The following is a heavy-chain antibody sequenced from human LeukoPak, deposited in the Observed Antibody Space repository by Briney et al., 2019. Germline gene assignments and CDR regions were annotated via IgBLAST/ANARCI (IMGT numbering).Heavy chain of an antibody. D-gene: IGHD2-2*01. J-gene: IGHJ3*02. Sequence: GGSLRLSCAASGFTFSSYGMHWVRQAPGKGLEWVAFIRYDGSNKYYADSVKGRFTISRDNSKNTLYLQMNSLRAEDTAVYYCAKGVLWYQYRADAFDIWGQGTMVTVSS. CDR3: AKGVLWYQYRADAFDI. V-gene: IGHV3-30*02. CDR1: GFTFSSYG. CDR2: IRYDGSNK.